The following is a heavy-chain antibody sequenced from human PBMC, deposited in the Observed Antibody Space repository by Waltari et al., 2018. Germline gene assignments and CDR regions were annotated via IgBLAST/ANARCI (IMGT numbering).Heavy chain of an antibody. CDR3: ATRIAYYYDSSGYYFNY. CDR1: GYTVTDLS. Sequence: QVQLVQSGAEVKKPGASVKVSCKVSGYTVTDLSMHWVRQAPGQGLEWMGGFDPEDGETIYAQNFQGRVTMSEDTSTDTAYMELSSLRSEDTAVYYCATRIAYYYDSSGYYFNYWGQGSLVTVSS. CDR2: FDPEDGET. V-gene: IGHV1-24*01. J-gene: IGHJ4*02. D-gene: IGHD3-22*01.